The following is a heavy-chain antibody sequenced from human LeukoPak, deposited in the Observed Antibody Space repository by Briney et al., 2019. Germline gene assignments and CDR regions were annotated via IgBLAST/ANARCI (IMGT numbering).Heavy chain of an antibody. CDR2: INHSGST. J-gene: IGHJ4*02. CDR1: GGSLSGYY. CDR3: ARGGGVAVAGTGSFDY. Sequence: SETLSLTCAVYGGSLSGYYWSWIRQPPGKGLEWIGEINHSGSTNYNPSLKSRVTISVDTSKNQFSLKLSSVTAADTAVYYCARGGGVAVAGTGSFDYWGQGTLVTVSS. V-gene: IGHV4-34*01. D-gene: IGHD6-19*01.